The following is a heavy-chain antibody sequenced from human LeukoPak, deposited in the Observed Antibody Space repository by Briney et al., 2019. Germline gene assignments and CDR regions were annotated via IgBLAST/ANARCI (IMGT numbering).Heavy chain of an antibody. CDR3: ARDVTGTTSDY. D-gene: IGHD1-7*01. J-gene: IGHJ4*02. Sequence: SQTLSLTCTVSGGSISSGSYYWSWIRQPAGKGLEWIGRIYTSGSTNYNPSLKSRVTISVDTSKNQFSLKLSSVTAADTAVYYCARDVTGTTSDYWGQETLVTVSS. CDR1: GGSISSGSYY. CDR2: IYTSGST. V-gene: IGHV4-61*02.